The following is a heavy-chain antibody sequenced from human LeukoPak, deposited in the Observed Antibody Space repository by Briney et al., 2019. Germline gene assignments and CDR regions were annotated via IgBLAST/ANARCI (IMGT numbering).Heavy chain of an antibody. CDR3: TTDHFN. Sequence: GGSLRLSCAASGFTFTDAWLGWARQAPGRGLERVARVKSKARGGTIDYAAPVKGRFTIARDDSKDTVDLQMNSLKTEDTAVYYCTTDHFNWGRGTLVTVSS. CDR1: GFTFTDAW. J-gene: IGHJ4*02. V-gene: IGHV3-15*01. CDR2: VKSKARGGTI.